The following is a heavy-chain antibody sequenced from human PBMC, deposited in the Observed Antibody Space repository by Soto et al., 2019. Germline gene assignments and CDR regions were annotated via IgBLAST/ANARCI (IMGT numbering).Heavy chain of an antibody. V-gene: IGHV4-34*01. J-gene: IGHJ5*02. Sequence: SETLSLTCAVYGGSFSGYYWSWIRQPPGKGLEWIGEINHSGSTNYNPSLKSRVTISVDTSKDQFSLKLSSVTAADTAVYYCARGAHDKIIVVVPAAIRGFDPWGQGTLVTVSS. CDR3: ARGAHDKIIVVVPAAIRGFDP. CDR2: INHSGST. D-gene: IGHD2-2*01. CDR1: GGSFSGYY.